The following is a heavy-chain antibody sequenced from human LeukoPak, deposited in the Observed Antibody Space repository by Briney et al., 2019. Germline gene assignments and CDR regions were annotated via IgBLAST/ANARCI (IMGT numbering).Heavy chain of an antibody. CDR2: IYSGGTT. J-gene: IGHJ4*02. CDR1: GFTFSNYW. CDR3: ARQWLD. Sequence: GGSLRLSCAASGFTFSNYWMHWVRQAPGKGLEWVSGIYSGGTTYYADSVRGRFTISRDTSKNTLYLQMNSLRAEDTAVYYCARQWLDWGQGTLVTVSS. V-gene: IGHV3-53*01. D-gene: IGHD6-19*01.